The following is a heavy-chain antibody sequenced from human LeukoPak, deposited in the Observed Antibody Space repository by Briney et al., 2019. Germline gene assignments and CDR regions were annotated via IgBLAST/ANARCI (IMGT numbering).Heavy chain of an antibody. V-gene: IGHV3-30*02. D-gene: IGHD5-18*01. CDR2: IRYDGSNK. Sequence: GGSLRLSCAASGFTFSSYGMHWVRQAPGKGLEWVAFIRYDGSNKYYADSVKGRFTISRDNSKNTLYLQMNSLRAEDTAVYYCAKDWGHVDTAMFDDYWGQGTLVTVSS. CDR1: GFTFSSYG. J-gene: IGHJ4*02. CDR3: AKDWGHVDTAMFDDY.